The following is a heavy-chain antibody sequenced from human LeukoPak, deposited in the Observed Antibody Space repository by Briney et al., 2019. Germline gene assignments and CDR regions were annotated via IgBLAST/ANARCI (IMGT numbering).Heavy chain of an antibody. V-gene: IGHV3-21*01. CDR1: GFTFSSYS. J-gene: IGHJ4*02. D-gene: IGHD5-18*01. Sequence: GGSLRLSCAASGFTFSSYSMNWVRQAPGKGLEWVSSISSSSSYIYYADSVKGRFTISRDNAKNSLYLQMNSLRAEDTAVYYCARSPRAVDTAMVTPFDYWGQGTLVTVSS. CDR2: ISSSSSYI. CDR3: ARSPRAVDTAMVTPFDY.